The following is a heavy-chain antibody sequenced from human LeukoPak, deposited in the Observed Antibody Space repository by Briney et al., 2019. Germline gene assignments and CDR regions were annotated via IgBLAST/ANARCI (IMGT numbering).Heavy chain of an antibody. CDR1: GFTLSSYG. J-gene: IGHJ5*02. CDR2: ISGSGGST. D-gene: IGHD3-3*01. CDR3: ARVRVEWLTRRWFDP. Sequence: GGSLRLSCAASGFTLSSYGMSWVRQAPGKGLEWVSAISGSGGSTYYADSVKGRFTISRDNSKNTLYLQMNSLRAEDTAVYYCARVRVEWLTRRWFDPWGQGTLVTVSS. V-gene: IGHV3-23*01.